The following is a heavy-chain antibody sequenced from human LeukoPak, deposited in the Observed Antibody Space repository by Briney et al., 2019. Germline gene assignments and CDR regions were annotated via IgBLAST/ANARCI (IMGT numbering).Heavy chain of an antibody. D-gene: IGHD2-2*01. V-gene: IGHV3-48*04. J-gene: IGHJ4*02. Sequence: PGGSLRLSCAASGFTFNTYSMNWVRQAPGKGLEWVSYISSGSSTIYYADSVKGRFTISRDNAKNSLYLQMNSLRAEDTAVYYCAKVGGVYCSSTSCYPYYFDYWGQGTLVTVSS. CDR2: ISSGSSTI. CDR3: AKVGGVYCSSTSCYPYYFDY. CDR1: GFTFNTYS.